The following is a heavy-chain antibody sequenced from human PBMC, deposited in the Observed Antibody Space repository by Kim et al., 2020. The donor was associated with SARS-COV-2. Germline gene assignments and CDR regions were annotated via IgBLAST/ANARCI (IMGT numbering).Heavy chain of an antibody. J-gene: IGHJ6*02. CDR1: GFTFGDYA. V-gene: IGHV3-49*03. Sequence: GGSLRLSCTASGFTFGDYAMSWFRQAPGKGLEWVGFIRSKAYGGTTEYAASVKGRFTISRDDSKSIAYLQMNSLKTEDTAVYYCTSGGISIAAARGDCYPGGFCYYGMDVWGQGTTVTVSS. D-gene: IGHD6-13*01. CDR2: IRSKAYGGTT. CDR3: TSGGISIAAARGDCYPGGFCYYGMDV.